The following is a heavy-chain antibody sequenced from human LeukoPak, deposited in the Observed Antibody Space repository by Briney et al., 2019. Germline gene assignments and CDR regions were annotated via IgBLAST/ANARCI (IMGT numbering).Heavy chain of an antibody. V-gene: IGHV4-39*01. Sequence: SETLSLTCTVSGGSISSSSYYWGWIRQPPGKGLEWIGSIYYSGSTYYNPSLKSRVTISVDTSKDQFSLKLSSVTAADTAVYYCARHSLVTATTRGNWFDPWGQGTLVTVSS. CDR3: ARHSLVTATTRGNWFDP. CDR1: GGSISSSSYY. D-gene: IGHD2-21*02. J-gene: IGHJ5*02. CDR2: IYYSGST.